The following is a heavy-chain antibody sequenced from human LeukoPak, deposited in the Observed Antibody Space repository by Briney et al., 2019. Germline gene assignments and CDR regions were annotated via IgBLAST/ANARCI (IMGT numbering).Heavy chain of an antibody. CDR2: ISGSGGST. V-gene: IGHV3-23*01. D-gene: IGHD6-13*01. CDR1: GFTFSSYA. Sequence: GGSLRLSCAASGFTFSSYAMSWVRQAPGKGLEWVSAISGSGGSTYYADSVKGRFTISRDNSKNTLYLQMNSLRAEDTAVYYCAKGTIAAAAALDYYFDYWGQGTLVTVSS. J-gene: IGHJ4*02. CDR3: AKGTIAAAAALDYYFDY.